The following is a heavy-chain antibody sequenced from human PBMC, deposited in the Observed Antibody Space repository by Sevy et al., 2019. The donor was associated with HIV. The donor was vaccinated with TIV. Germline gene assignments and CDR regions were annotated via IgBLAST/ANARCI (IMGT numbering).Heavy chain of an antibody. CDR3: ASQRGGYERLYYFDS. CDR1: GFTYS. J-gene: IGHJ4*02. V-gene: IGHV3-48*01. Sequence: GGSLRLSCVASGFTYSMNWVRQAPGKGLEWVSYISDSSDTIHYADSLKGRFTISRDNAKNSLYLQMNTLRAEDTAVYYCASQRGGYERLYYFDSWGQGTLVTVSS. CDR2: ISDSSDTI. D-gene: IGHD5-12*01.